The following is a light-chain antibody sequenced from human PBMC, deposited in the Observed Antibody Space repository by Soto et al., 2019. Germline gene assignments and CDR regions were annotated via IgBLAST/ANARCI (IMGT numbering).Light chain of an antibody. CDR3: QQYGNSPYT. Sequence: EIVLTQSPATLSLSPGERATLSCRASQSVSGTYLAWYQQIPGQAPRLLIYHASSRATGIPDRFSGSGSGTDFTLTISRLEPEDFVVYYCQQYGNSPYTFGQGTKLEIK. CDR1: QSVSGTY. J-gene: IGKJ2*01. CDR2: HAS. V-gene: IGKV3-20*01.